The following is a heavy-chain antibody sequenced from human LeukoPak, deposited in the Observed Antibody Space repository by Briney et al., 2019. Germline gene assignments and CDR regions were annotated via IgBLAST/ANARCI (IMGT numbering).Heavy chain of an antibody. J-gene: IGHJ4*02. CDR3: ARDLTYYGSGSYYNPFDY. Sequence: PGGSLRLSCAASGFTFSDYYMSWIRQAPGKGLEWVSYISSSSSYTNYADSVKGRFTISRDNAKNSLYLQMNSLRAEDTAVYYCARDLTYYGSGSYYNPFDYWGQGTLVTVSS. CDR2: ISSSSSYT. V-gene: IGHV3-11*06. CDR1: GFTFSDYY. D-gene: IGHD3-10*01.